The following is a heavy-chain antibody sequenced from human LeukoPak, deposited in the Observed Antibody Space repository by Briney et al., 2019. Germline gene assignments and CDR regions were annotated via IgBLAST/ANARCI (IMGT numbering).Heavy chain of an antibody. D-gene: IGHD6-6*01. CDR2: IYYSGST. Sequence: PSETLSLTCTVSGGSISSYYWSWIRQPPGRGLEWIGYIYYSGSTNYNPSLKSRVTISVDTSKNQFSLKLSSVTAADTAVYYCARVDPDSSSTLEVFDYWGQGTLVTVSS. J-gene: IGHJ4*02. CDR1: GGSISSYY. V-gene: IGHV4-59*01. CDR3: ARVDPDSSSTLEVFDY.